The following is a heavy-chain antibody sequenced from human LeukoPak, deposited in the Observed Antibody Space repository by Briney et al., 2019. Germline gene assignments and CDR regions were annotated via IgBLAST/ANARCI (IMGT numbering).Heavy chain of an antibody. J-gene: IGHJ4*02. CDR2: MYYSGDT. CDR1: GGSITSSGHC. Sequence: SETLSLTCTVSGGSITSSGHCWSWIRQPPGKGLEWIGCMYYSGDTYHGSSLKGRVTISLDTPKNQFSLRLNSVTAADTAIYYCVRRISGHANLDYWGQGTLVTVSS. D-gene: IGHD3-3*02. V-gene: IGHV4-39*01. CDR3: VRRISGHANLDY.